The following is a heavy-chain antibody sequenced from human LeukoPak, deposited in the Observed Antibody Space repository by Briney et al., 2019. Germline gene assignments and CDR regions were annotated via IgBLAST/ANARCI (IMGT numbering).Heavy chain of an antibody. CDR3: AKDRHCSTTTCSTAKFDY. V-gene: IGHV3-23*01. J-gene: IGHJ4*02. D-gene: IGHD2-2*01. CDR1: GFTFSNYA. CDR2: ISGSDDST. Sequence: GGSLRLSCAVSGFTFSNYAMSWVRQAPGKGLEWVSTISGSDDSTDYADSVKGRFTISRDNSKNTLYLQMNSLRAEDTAVYYCAKDRHCSTTTCSTAKFDYWGQGTLVTVSS.